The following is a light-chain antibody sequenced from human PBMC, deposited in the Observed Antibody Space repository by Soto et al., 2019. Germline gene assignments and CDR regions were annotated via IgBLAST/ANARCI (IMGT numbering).Light chain of an antibody. CDR2: ATS. CDR3: QQYVSSPWT. V-gene: IGKV3-20*01. Sequence: IVLTQSPGNLSLSPGDRATLSCRASQSVSSTYLAWYQQKPGLAPRLLIYATSNRATGIPDRFSGSGSETDFTLTITRLEPEDFAVYYCQQYVSSPWTFGRGTKVDIK. CDR1: QSVSSTY. J-gene: IGKJ1*01.